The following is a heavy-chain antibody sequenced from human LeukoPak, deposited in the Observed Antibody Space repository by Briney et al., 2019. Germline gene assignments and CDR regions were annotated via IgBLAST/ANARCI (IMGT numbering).Heavy chain of an antibody. D-gene: IGHD4-11*01. V-gene: IGHV3-23*01. J-gene: IGHJ4*02. CDR1: GFTFSSYW. CDR2: ISGSGGST. CDR3: AESVGGNYGFDY. Sequence: GGSLRLSCAASGFTFSSYWMSWVRQAPGKGLEWVSAISGSGGSTYYADSVKGRFTISRDNSKNTLYLQMNSLRAEDTAVYYCAESVGGNYGFDYWGQGTLVTVSS.